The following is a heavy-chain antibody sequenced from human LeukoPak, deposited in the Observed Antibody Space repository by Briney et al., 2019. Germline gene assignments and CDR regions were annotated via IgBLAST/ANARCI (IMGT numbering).Heavy chain of an antibody. CDR3: ARRPLSSRWSAFDI. Sequence: SETLSLTCAVSGGSISSGGYYWGWIRQPPGKGLEWIGSIYYSGSTYYNPSLKSRVTISVDTSKNQFSLKLSSVTAADTAVYYCARRPLSSRWSAFDIWGQGTMVTVSS. CDR1: GGSISSGGYY. V-gene: IGHV4-39*01. D-gene: IGHD2-2*01. J-gene: IGHJ3*02. CDR2: IYYSGST.